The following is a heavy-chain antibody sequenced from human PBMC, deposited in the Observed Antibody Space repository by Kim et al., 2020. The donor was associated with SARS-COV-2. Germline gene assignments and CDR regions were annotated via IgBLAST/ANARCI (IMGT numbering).Heavy chain of an antibody. CDR2: IYYSGST. J-gene: IGHJ2*01. Sequence: SETLSLTCTVSGGSISSYYWSWIRQPPGKGLEWIGYIYYSGSTNYNPSLKSRVTISVDTSKNQFSLKLSSVTAADTAVYYCARAGDFWSMYWYFDLWGRGTLVTVSS. CDR3: ARAGDFWSMYWYFDL. D-gene: IGHD3-3*01. CDR1: GGSISSYY. V-gene: IGHV4-59*13.